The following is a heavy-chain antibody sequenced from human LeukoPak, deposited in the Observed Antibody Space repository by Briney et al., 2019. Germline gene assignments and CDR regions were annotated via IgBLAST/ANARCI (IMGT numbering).Heavy chain of an antibody. CDR3: ASSGLLELQAFDY. J-gene: IGHJ4*02. V-gene: IGHV1-69*05. D-gene: IGHD1-7*01. CDR2: IIPIFGTA. Sequence: GASVKVSCKASGYTFTSYYMHWVRQAPGQGLEWMGRIIPIFGTANYAQKFQGRVTITTDESTSTAYMELSSLRSEDTAVYYCASSGLLELQAFDYWGQGTLVTVSS. CDR1: GYTFTSYY.